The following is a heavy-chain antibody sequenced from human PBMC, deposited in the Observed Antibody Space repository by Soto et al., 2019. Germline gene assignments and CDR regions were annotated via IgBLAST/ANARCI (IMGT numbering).Heavy chain of an antibody. V-gene: IGHV4-39*02. D-gene: IGHD2-15*01. CDR2: VYYGGGT. J-gene: IGHJ4*02. Sequence: PSETLSLTCTVSRGSISSSSHYWGWIRQPPGKGLEWIGTVYYGGGTKYNPSLKSRVTIAVDTSKNHLSLKLTSVTAADTAMYYCVSPHCSGHRCYFTYWGQGALVTVSS. CDR3: VSPHCSGHRCYFTY. CDR1: RGSISSSSHY.